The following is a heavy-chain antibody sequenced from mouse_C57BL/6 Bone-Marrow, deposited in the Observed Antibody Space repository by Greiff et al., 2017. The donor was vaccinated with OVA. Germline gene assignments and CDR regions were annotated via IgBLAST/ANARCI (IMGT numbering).Heavy chain of an antibody. J-gene: IGHJ2*01. Sequence: QVHVKQSGAELARPGASVKMSCKASGYTFTSYTMHWVKQRPGQGLEWIGYINPSSGYTKYNQKFKDKATLTADKSSSTAYMQLSSLTSEDSAVYYCARWDGYYVDYWGQGTTLTVSS. CDR3: ARWDGYYVDY. D-gene: IGHD2-3*01. CDR1: GYTFTSYT. V-gene: IGHV1-4*01. CDR2: INPSSGYT.